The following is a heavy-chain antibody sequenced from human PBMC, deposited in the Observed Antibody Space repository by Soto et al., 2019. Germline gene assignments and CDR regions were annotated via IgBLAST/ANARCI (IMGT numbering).Heavy chain of an antibody. D-gene: IGHD3-10*01. Sequence: GGSLILSCAASGFTFISYAMSWVRQSPGKGLECVSAISGSFGSTYYADSVTCLFAISRDNSNNKLYLQIDSLGPEDTAVYYCAKVGVRGVPSYFSMDVWGKGTTVTVSS. J-gene: IGHJ6*04. CDR2: ISGSFGST. CDR3: AKVGVRGVPSYFSMDV. V-gene: IGHV3-23*01. CDR1: GFTFISYA.